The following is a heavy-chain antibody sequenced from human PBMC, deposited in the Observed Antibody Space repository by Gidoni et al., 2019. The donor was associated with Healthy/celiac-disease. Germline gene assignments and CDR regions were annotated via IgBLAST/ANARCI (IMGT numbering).Heavy chain of an antibody. CDR1: GFSLSNARMG. CDR3: ARTLRQRAYYDFWSGYNYYYGMDV. D-gene: IGHD3-3*01. CDR2: IFSNDEK. J-gene: IGHJ6*02. V-gene: IGHV2-26*01. Sequence: QVTLKESAPVLVKPTETLTLPCTVSGFSLSNARMGVSWIRQPPGKALEWLAHIFSNDEKSYSTSLKSRLTISKDTSKSQVVLTMTNMDPVDTATYYCARTLRQRAYYDFWSGYNYYYGMDVWGQGTTVTVSS.